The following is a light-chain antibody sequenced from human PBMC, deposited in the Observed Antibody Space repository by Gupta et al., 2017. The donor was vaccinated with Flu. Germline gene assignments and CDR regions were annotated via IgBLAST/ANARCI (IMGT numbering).Light chain of an antibody. V-gene: IGKV1-16*02. CDR3: HHYSSHPWT. CDR2: AAS. CDR1: QGISNY. Sequence: DIQMTQSPSSLSASVGDRVTITCRASQGISNYLAWIQQKPGKAPKSLIYAASAVQSGVPSKFSDSGSGTEFTLTISILHPEDSATYYIHHYSSHPWTFGQGTKVEIK. J-gene: IGKJ1*01.